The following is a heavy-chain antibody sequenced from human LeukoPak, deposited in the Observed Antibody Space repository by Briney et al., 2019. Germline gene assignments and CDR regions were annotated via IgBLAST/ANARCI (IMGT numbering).Heavy chain of an antibody. V-gene: IGHV1-3*01. CDR1: GYTFTSYA. D-gene: IGHD6-13*01. CDR2: INAGNGNT. J-gene: IGHJ4*02. CDR3: ARLKIAAHVLDY. Sequence: ASVKVSCKASGYTFTSYAMHWVRQAPGQRLEWMGWINAGNGNTKYSQEFQGRVTITRDTSASTAYMELRSLRSDDTAVYYCARLKIAAHVLDYWGQGTLVTVSS.